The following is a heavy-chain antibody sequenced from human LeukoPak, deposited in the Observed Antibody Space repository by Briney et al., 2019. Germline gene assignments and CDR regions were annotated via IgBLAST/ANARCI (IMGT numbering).Heavy chain of an antibody. CDR2: SYYSGST. D-gene: IGHD3-22*01. V-gene: IGHV4-59*01. CDR1: GGSISTYY. Sequence: KPSETLSLTCTVSGGSISTYYWGWIRQPPGKGLEWIGYSYYSGSTNYNPSLKSRGTISVDTSKNQFSLKLSSVAPADTAVYYCARGRYYDSGGYYLNDAFDIWGQGTMVTVSS. CDR3: ARGRYYDSGGYYLNDAFDI. J-gene: IGHJ3*02.